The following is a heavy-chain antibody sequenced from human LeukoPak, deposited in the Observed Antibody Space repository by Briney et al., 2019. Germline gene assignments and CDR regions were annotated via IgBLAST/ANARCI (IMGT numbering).Heavy chain of an antibody. V-gene: IGHV3-23*01. CDR3: AKDPIFSGSYGVFDY. D-gene: IGHD1-26*01. CDR2: IIDSGNSI. CDR1: GFTFSNYA. J-gene: IGHJ4*02. Sequence: GGSLRLSCAASGFTFSNYAMSWVRQAPGEGLEWVSTIIDSGNSIYYADSAEGRFTISRDNSKNTLYLQMNSLRAGDTAVYYCAKDPIFSGSYGVFDYWAWEPWSPSPQ.